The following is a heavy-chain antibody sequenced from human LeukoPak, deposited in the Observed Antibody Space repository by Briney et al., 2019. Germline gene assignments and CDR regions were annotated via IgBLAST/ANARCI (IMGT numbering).Heavy chain of an antibody. J-gene: IGHJ3*02. V-gene: IGHV4-38-2*01. CDR3: ARQGLYYYDSSGPDAFDI. Sequence: PSETLSLTCAVSGYSISSGYYWGWIRQPPGKGLEWIGSIYHSGSTYYNPSLKSRVTISVDTSKNQFSLKLSPVTAADTAVYYCARQGLYYYDSSGPDAFDIWGQGTMVTVSS. CDR1: GYSISSGYY. D-gene: IGHD3-22*01. CDR2: IYHSGST.